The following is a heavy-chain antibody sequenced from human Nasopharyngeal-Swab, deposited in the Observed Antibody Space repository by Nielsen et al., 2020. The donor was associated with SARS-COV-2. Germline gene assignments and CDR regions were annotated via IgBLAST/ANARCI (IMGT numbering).Heavy chain of an antibody. CDR1: GFTFSSYA. D-gene: IGHD3-10*01. CDR3: AKEGGYGSGRIEITYYSAMDV. V-gene: IGHV3-30*04. CDR2: ISYDGSNK. Sequence: GGSLRLSCAASGFTFSSYAMHWVRQAPGKGLEWVAVISYDGSNKYYADSVKGRFTISRDNSKNTLYLQMNSLRAEDTAVYYCAKEGGYGSGRIEITYYSAMDVWGHGTTVTVSS. J-gene: IGHJ6*01.